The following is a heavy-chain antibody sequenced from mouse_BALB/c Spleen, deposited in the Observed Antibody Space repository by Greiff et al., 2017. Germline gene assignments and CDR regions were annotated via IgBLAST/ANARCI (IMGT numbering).Heavy chain of an antibody. CDR2: ILPGSGST. J-gene: IGHJ1*01. CDR3: ARWDYGSSYRYFDV. CDR1: GYTFSSYW. Sequence: QVQLQQSGAELMKPGASVKISCKATGYTFSSYWIEWVKQRPGHGLEWIGEILPGSGSTNYNEKFKGKATFTADTSSNTAYMQLSSLTSEDSAVYYCARWDYGSSYRYFDVWGAGTTVTVSS. V-gene: IGHV1-9*01. D-gene: IGHD1-1*01.